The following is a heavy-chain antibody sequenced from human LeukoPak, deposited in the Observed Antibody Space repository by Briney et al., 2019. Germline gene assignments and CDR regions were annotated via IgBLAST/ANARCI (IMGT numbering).Heavy chain of an antibody. CDR1: GGSISSYY. Sequence: TSSETLSLTCTVSGGSISSYYWSWIRQPAGKGLEWIGRIYTSGGTNYNPSLKSRVTMSVDTSKNQFSLKLSSVTAADTAVYYCARDHTFNCSGGSCYPRYNWFDPWGQGTLVTVSS. J-gene: IGHJ5*02. CDR2: IYTSGGT. V-gene: IGHV4-4*07. CDR3: ARDHTFNCSGGSCYPRYNWFDP. D-gene: IGHD2-15*01.